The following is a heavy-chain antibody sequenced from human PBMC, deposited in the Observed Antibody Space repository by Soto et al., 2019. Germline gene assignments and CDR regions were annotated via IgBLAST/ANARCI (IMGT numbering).Heavy chain of an antibody. CDR2: ISSSGGTK. Sequence: GESLKISCAASGFNFDSYSMSWVRQSPGGGLEWISYISSSGGTKHYADSVKGRFSISRDYAMNSLFLQMNSLRAEDTAVYYCGCYISEFWSGFYLWGLEDLLTISS. V-gene: IGHV3-48*01. CDR3: GCYISEFWSGFYL. CDR1: GFNFDSYS. D-gene: IGHD3-3*01. J-gene: IGHJ4*02.